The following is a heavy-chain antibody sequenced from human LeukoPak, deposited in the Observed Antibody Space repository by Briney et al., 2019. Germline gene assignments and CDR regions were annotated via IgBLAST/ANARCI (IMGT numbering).Heavy chain of an antibody. J-gene: IGHJ4*02. CDR1: GFTFNSYA. Sequence: GGSLRLSCAASGFTFNSYAMSWVRQAPGKGLEWVSGISEGGAGTYYADSVKGRFTISRDNSKNTLYLQMNSLRAEDTAVYYCAKAKHYDGSYYFDYWGQGTLVTVSS. D-gene: IGHD3-22*01. CDR3: AKAKHYDGSYYFDY. CDR2: ISEGGAGT. V-gene: IGHV3-23*01.